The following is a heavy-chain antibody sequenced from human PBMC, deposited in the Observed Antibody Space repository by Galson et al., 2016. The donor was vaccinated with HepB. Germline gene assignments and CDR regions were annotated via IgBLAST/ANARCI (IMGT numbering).Heavy chain of an antibody. CDR3: AKDPYYYGSGIDLSFDY. Sequence: SLRLSCAASGFRFSSYGMHWVRQASGKGLEWVAVILYDGSKKYYADSVKGRFTISRDTSKNTLYRQMNSLRAEDTAVYYCAKDPYYYGSGIDLSFDYWGQGTLVTVSS. V-gene: IGHV3-30*18. CDR1: GFRFSSYG. D-gene: IGHD3-10*01. CDR2: ILYDGSKK. J-gene: IGHJ4*02.